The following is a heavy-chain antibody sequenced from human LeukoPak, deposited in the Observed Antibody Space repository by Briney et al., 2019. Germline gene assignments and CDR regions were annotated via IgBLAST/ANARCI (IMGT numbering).Heavy chain of an antibody. J-gene: IGHJ4*02. CDR1: GGSISSGDYY. CDR2: IYYSRST. Sequence: PSETLSLTCTVSGGSISSGDYYWSRIRQPPGKGLEWIGYIYYSRSTYYNPSLKSRVTISVDTSKNQFSLKLSSVTAADTAVYYCARDGVGGLYYFDYWGQGTLVTVSS. V-gene: IGHV4-30-4*01. D-gene: IGHD4-23*01. CDR3: ARDGVGGLYYFDY.